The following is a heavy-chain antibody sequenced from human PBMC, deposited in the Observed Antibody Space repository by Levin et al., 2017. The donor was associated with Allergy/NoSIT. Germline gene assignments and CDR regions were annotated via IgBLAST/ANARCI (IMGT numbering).Heavy chain of an antibody. CDR3: AREVRGNWYFDI. V-gene: IGHV3-74*01. J-gene: IGHJ2*01. CDR2: IFSDGRNT. CDR1: AFTLSNNW. Sequence: GEFLKISCTASAFTLSNNWMHWVRQTPGKGLVWVSRIFSDGRNTNYADSVKGRFTISRDDAKNTLYLQMNSLRVEDTAVYYCAREVRGNWYFDIWGRGTLVTVSS. D-gene: IGHD1-1*01.